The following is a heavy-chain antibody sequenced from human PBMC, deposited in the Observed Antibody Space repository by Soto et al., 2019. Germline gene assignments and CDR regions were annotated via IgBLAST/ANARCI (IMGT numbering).Heavy chain of an antibody. V-gene: IGHV3-48*02. CDR3: ASAYGDYPSRYGMDV. CDR1: GFTFSSYS. J-gene: IGHJ6*02. Sequence: EVQLVESGGGLVQPGGSLRLSCAASGFTFSSYSMNWVRQAPGKGLEWVSYISSSSSTIYYADSVKGRFTISRDNAKKSRYLQMNSLRDEDTAVYYWASAYGDYPSRYGMDVWGQGTTVTVSS. CDR2: ISSSSSTI. D-gene: IGHD4-17*01.